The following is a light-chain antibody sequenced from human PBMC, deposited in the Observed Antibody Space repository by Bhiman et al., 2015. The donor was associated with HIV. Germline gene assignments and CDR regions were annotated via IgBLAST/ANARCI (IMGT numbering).Light chain of an antibody. CDR1: SGSIATNY. CDR2: EDD. CDR3: QSYYGSIGVV. V-gene: IGLV6-57*01. J-gene: IGLJ2*01. Sequence: NFMLTQPHSVSESPGKTVTISCTRSSGSIATNYVQWYQQRPGSSPTTVIYEDDQRPSGVPDRFSGSIDSSSNSASLTISGLKTEDEADYYCQSYYGSIGVVFGGGTKLTVL.